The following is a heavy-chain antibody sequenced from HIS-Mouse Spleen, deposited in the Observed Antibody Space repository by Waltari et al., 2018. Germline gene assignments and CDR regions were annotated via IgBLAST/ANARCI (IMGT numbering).Heavy chain of an antibody. J-gene: IGHJ4*02. Sequence: QVTLRESGPALVKPTQTLTLTCTFSGFSLNTSGMCVSWIRQPPGKALEWLALIAWDEDKDYSTTLKTRLTMSTDTSKNQVVLTMTNMDPVDTATYYCARIAEGYSSGWYAFDYWGQGTLVTVSS. CDR2: IAWDEDK. CDR1: GFSLNTSGMC. D-gene: IGHD6-19*01. V-gene: IGHV2-70*01. CDR3: ARIAEGYSSGWYAFDY.